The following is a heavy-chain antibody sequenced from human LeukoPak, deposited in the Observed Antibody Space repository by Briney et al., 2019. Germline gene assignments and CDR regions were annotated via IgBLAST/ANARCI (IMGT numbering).Heavy chain of an antibody. CDR1: GFTFSSYA. V-gene: IGHV3-30*01. CDR2: ISYDGSNK. Sequence: PGGSLRLSCAASGFTFSSYAMHWVRQAPGKGLEWVAVISYDGSNKYYVDSVEGRFTISRDNSKNTLYLQMNSLRAEDTAVYYCASTTVVTYNWFDPWGQGTLVTVSS. D-gene: IGHD4-23*01. J-gene: IGHJ5*02. CDR3: ASTTVVTYNWFDP.